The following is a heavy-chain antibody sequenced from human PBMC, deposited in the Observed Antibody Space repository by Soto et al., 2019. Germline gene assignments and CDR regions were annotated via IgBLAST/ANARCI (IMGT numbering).Heavy chain of an antibody. V-gene: IGHV4-4*07. CDR2: IYTSGST. J-gene: IGHJ2*01. D-gene: IGHD3-16*01. CDR3: ARLKPMLVVSWYFDL. CDR1: GDSISTFY. Sequence: SETLSLTCTVSGDSISTFYLSWVRQTAGKGLEWIGRIYTSGSTNYNPSLKNRVTMSVDTSKKQFSLKLSSVTAADTAVYYCARLKPMLVVSWYFDLWGRGTLVTVSS.